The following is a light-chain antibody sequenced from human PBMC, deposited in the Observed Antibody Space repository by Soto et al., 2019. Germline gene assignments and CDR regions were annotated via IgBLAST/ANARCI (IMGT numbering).Light chain of an antibody. CDR2: GAS. CDR1: QSVSSNY. Sequence: EMVLTQSPGTLSLSPGERATLSCRASQSVSSNYLAWYQQKPGQAPRLLIYGASSRATGIPDRFRGSGSGADFTLTISRLEPEDFAVYYCQQYGTSPYTFGQGTKVDI. J-gene: IGKJ2*01. V-gene: IGKV3-20*01. CDR3: QQYGTSPYT.